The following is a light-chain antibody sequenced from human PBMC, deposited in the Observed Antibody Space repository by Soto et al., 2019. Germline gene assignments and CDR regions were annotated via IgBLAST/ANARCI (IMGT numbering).Light chain of an antibody. V-gene: IGKV3-15*01. J-gene: IGKJ4*01. CDR3: QQYYDWPPLS. Sequence: EIVMTQSPATLSVSPGEGVTLSCRASQTVRSNLAWYLQKPGQAPRLLIYAASTRATGVPARFSGSGSETDFTLTIGSLQSEDFAVYCCQQYYDWPPLSFGGGTRVEI. CDR2: AAS. CDR1: QTVRSN.